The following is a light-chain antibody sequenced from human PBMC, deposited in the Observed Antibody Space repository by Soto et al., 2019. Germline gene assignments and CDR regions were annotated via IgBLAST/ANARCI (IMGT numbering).Light chain of an antibody. CDR3: QSYDSSLSGRVV. CDR2: GNS. J-gene: IGLJ2*01. V-gene: IGLV1-40*01. CDR1: SSNIGAGYD. Sequence: QSVLTQPPSVSGAPGQRVTISCTGSSSNIGAGYDVHWYQQLPGTAPKLLIYGNSNRPSGVPDRFSGSKSVTSASLAITGLQAEDEADYYCQSYDSSLSGRVVFGGGTQLTFL.